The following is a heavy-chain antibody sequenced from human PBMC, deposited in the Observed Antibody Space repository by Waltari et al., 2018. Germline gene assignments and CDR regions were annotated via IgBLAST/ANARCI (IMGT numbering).Heavy chain of an antibody. Sequence: QVQLVESGGGVVQPGRSLRLSCAASGFTFSSYAMHWVRQAPGKGLEWVAVISYDGSNKYYVDSVKGRFTISRDNSKNTLYLQMNSLRAEDTAVYYCARSATVTTPSYFDYWGQGTLVTVSS. D-gene: IGHD4-17*01. V-gene: IGHV3-30-3*01. CDR1: GFTFSSYA. J-gene: IGHJ4*02. CDR3: ARSATVTTPSYFDY. CDR2: ISYDGSNK.